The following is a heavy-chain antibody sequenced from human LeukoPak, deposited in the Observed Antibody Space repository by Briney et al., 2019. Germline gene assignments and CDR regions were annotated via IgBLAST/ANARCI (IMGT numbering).Heavy chain of an antibody. Sequence: GGSLRVSCEASGFTFNKFAMSWVRQAPGKGPEWVAGIGSSGTTIFYADSVKGRCSVSRDNSKNTVYLEMNSVRAEDTAIYYCAKVSVGPLSRPTHVALYYGMDVWGQGITVIVSS. CDR3: AKVSVGPLSRPTHVALYYGMDV. D-gene: IGHD2-8*01. CDR1: GFTFNKFA. V-gene: IGHV3-23*01. J-gene: IGHJ6*02. CDR2: IGSSGTTI.